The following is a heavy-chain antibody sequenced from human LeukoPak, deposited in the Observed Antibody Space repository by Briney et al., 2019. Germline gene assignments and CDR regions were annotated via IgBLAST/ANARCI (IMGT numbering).Heavy chain of an antibody. V-gene: IGHV3-33*01. Sequence: GRSLRLSCAASGFTFSSYGMHWVRQAPGKGLEWVAVIWCDGSNKYYADSVKGRFTISRDNSKNTLYLQMNSLRAEDTAVYYCAREDGFGYFDYWGQGTLVTVSS. CDR1: GFTFSSYG. CDR2: IWCDGSNK. D-gene: IGHD3-10*01. J-gene: IGHJ4*02. CDR3: AREDGFGYFDY.